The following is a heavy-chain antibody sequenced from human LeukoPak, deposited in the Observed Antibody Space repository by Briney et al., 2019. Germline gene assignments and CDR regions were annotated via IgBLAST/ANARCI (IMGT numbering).Heavy chain of an antibody. V-gene: IGHV4-61*02. CDR2: IYTSGSA. J-gene: IGHJ3*02. CDR1: GGSISSGSYY. CDR3: AGEIAARLDDAFDI. Sequence: SETLSLTCTVSGGSISSGSYYWSWIRQPAGKGLEWIGRIYTSGSAKYNPSLKSRVTISVDTSKNQFSLKLRSVTAADTAVYYCAGEIAARLDDAFDIWGQGTMVTVSS. D-gene: IGHD6-6*01.